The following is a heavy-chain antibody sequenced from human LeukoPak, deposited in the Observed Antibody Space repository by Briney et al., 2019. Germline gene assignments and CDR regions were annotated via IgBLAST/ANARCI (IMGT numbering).Heavy chain of an antibody. CDR3: ASGALISSSWPYWYFDL. Sequence: SQTLSLTCTVSGGSISSGSYYWSWIRQPAGKGLEWIGRTYTSGSTNYNPSLKSRVTISVDTSKNQFSLKLSSVTAADTAVYYCASGALISSSWPYWYFDLWGRGTLVTVSS. D-gene: IGHD6-13*01. CDR2: TYTSGST. CDR1: GGSISSGSYY. J-gene: IGHJ2*01. V-gene: IGHV4-61*02.